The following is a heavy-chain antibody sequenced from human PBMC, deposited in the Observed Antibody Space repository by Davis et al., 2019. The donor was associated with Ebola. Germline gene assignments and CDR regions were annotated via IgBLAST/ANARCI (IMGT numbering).Heavy chain of an antibody. Sequence: GESLKISCAASGFTFSSYDMHWVRHTTGKGLEWVSAIGTAGDTYYPGSVKGRFTISRENAKNSLYLQMNSLRAGDTAVYYCAKSHCSGGSCPYYFDFWGQGTQVTVSS. J-gene: IGHJ4*02. CDR3: AKSHCSGGSCPYYFDF. V-gene: IGHV3-13*01. CDR2: IGTAGDT. CDR1: GFTFSSYD. D-gene: IGHD2-15*01.